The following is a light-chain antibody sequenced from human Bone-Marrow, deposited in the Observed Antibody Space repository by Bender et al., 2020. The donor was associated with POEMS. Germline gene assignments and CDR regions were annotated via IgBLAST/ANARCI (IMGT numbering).Light chain of an antibody. J-gene: IGLJ3*02. V-gene: IGLV3-27*01. CDR1: VVAKKY. CDR3: YSAAENNGV. CDR2: EDS. Sequence: YVLTQPSSVSVSPGQTARITCSGDVVAKKYVRWFQQRPGQAPVVVIYEDSERPSGIPERFSGSSSGTTVTLTISGAQVEDEADYYCYSAAENNGVFGGGTKLTVL.